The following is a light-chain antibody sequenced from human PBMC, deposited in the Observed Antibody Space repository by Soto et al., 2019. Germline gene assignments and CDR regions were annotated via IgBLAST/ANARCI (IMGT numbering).Light chain of an antibody. J-gene: IGKJ1*01. V-gene: IGKV1-5*03. Sequence: DIQMTQSPSTLSASVGDRVTITCRASQSISSWLAWYQQKPGKAPKLLIYKASSLESGVPSRFSGSGSGTEFTLTITSLQPDDVATSYCQQYNSYWTFGQGTKVEIK. CDR1: QSISSW. CDR2: KAS. CDR3: QQYNSYWT.